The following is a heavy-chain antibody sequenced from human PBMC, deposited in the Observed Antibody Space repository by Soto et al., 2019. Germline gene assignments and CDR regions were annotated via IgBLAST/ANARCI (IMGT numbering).Heavy chain of an antibody. J-gene: IGHJ6*04. CDR1: GFTFSSYE. V-gene: IGHV3-48*03. CDR3: ARVDSRGYYYGMDV. D-gene: IGHD3-10*01. CDR2: ITRSGSTI. Sequence: GGSLRLSCAASGFTFSSYEMKWVRQAPDKGLEWVSYITRSGSTIYYADSVKGRFTISRDNAKNSLYLQMNSLRAEDTAVYYCARVDSRGYYYGMDVWDKGTTVTVSS.